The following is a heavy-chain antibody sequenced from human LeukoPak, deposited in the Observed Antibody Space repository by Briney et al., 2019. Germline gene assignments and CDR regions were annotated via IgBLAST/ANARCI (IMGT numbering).Heavy chain of an antibody. J-gene: IGHJ4*02. Sequence: PSETLSLTCTVSSVSLTNYYWSWIRQPPGKGLEWIGYIFFSGTTNYNPSLKSRVTISVDTSKNQSSLKMTSVTAADTAVYFCARVGSGGAWFDFWGQGTLVTVSS. D-gene: IGHD6-19*01. CDR2: IFFSGTT. CDR1: SVSLTNYY. V-gene: IGHV4-59*01. CDR3: ARVGSGGAWFDF.